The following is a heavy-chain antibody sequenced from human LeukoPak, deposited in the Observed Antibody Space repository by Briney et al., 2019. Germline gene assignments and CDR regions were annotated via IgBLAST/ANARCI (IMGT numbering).Heavy chain of an antibody. CDR1: GGSISSSSYH. D-gene: IGHD6-13*01. J-gene: IGHJ4*02. CDR3: ARAVYSSSWFPFDY. V-gene: IGHV4-39*01. Sequence: SETLSLTCTVSGGSISSSSYHWGWIRQPPGKGLEWIGSIYYSGSTYYNPSLKSRVTISVDTSKNQFSLKLSSVTAADTAVYYCARAVYSSSWFPFDYWGQGTLVTVSS. CDR2: IYYSGST.